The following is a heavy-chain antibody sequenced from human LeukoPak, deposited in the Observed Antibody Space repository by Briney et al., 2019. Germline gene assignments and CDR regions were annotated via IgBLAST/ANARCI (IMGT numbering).Heavy chain of an antibody. CDR2: ISSSSSYI. CDR1: GFTFSSYS. Sequence: GGSLRLSCAASGFTFSSYSMNWVRQAPGKGLEWVSSISSSSSYIYYADSVKGRFTISRDNAKNSLYLQMNSLRAEDTAVYYCARDQAVAGYYGSGSFSYGMDVWGQGTTVSVSS. D-gene: IGHD3-10*01. J-gene: IGHJ6*02. V-gene: IGHV3-21*01. CDR3: ARDQAVAGYYGSGSFSYGMDV.